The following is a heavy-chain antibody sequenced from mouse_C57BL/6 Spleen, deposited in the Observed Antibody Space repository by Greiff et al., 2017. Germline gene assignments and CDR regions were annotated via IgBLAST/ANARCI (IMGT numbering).Heavy chain of an antibody. CDR2: INPNNGGT. J-gene: IGHJ3*01. CDR1: GYTFTDYY. Sequence: VQLQQSGPELVKPGASVKISCKASGYTFTDYYMNWVKQSHGKSLEWIGDINPNNGGTSYNQKFKGKATLTVDKSSSTPYMELRSLTSEDSAVYYCARGNDYEGFAYWGQGTLVTVSA. D-gene: IGHD2-4*01. CDR3: ARGNDYEGFAY. V-gene: IGHV1-26*01.